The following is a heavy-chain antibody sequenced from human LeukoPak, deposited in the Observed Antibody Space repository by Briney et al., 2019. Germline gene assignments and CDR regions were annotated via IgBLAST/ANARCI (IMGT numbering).Heavy chain of an antibody. Sequence: GGSLRLSCAASGFTFSSYGMHWVRQAPGKGLEWVAFIRDDGSKKYSADSVKGRFTISRDNSKNTLYLQMNRLRAEDTAVYYCAKDGGYSSSWYYFDYWGQGTLVTVSS. CDR3: AKDGGYSSSWYYFDY. V-gene: IGHV3-30*02. J-gene: IGHJ4*02. CDR1: GFTFSSYG. D-gene: IGHD6-13*01. CDR2: IRDDGSKK.